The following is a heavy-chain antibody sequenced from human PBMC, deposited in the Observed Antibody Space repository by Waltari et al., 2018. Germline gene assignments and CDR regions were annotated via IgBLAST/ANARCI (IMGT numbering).Heavy chain of an antibody. CDR2: VSGTGGST. V-gene: IGHV3-23*01. CDR1: GFTFSTYA. D-gene: IGHD6-19*01. J-gene: IGHJ4*02. Sequence: EVQLLESGGGLVQPGGSLRLSCADSGFTFSTYAVSWVRQAPGKGLEGVAVVSGTGGSTYHADSVKGRFTISRDNSKNTLYLQMHNLRGDDTAVYYCAKTYNSGWNFFDYWGQGTLVTVSS. CDR3: AKTYNSGWNFFDY.